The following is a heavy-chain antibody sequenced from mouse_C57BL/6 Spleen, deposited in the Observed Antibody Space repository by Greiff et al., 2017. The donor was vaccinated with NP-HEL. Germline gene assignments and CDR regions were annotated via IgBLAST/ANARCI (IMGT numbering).Heavy chain of an antibody. CDR3: ARRDYDVYFDV. D-gene: IGHD2-4*01. J-gene: IGHJ1*03. V-gene: IGHV1-18*01. CDR1: GYTFTDYN. Sequence: VQLQQSGPELVKPGASVKIPCKASGYTFTDYNMDWVKQSHGKSLEWIGDITPNNGGTIYNQKFKGKATLTVAKSSSTADMELRSLTSEDTAVYYCARRDYDVYFDVWGTGTTVTVSS. CDR2: ITPNNGGT.